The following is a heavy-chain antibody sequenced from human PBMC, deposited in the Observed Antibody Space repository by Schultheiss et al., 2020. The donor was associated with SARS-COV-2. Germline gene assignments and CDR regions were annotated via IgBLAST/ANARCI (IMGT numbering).Heavy chain of an antibody. J-gene: IGHJ4*02. Sequence: SQTLSLTCAVYGGSFSGYYWSWIRQPPGKGLEWIGEINHSGSTNYNPSLKSRVTISVDTSKNQFSLKLSSVTAADTAVYYCARDSEGFFDYWGQGTLVTVSS. CDR1: GGSFSGYY. CDR3: ARDSEGFFDY. CDR2: INHSGST. V-gene: IGHV4-34*01. D-gene: IGHD1-26*01.